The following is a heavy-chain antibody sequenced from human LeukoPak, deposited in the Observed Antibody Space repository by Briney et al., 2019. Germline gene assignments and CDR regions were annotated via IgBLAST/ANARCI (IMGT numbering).Heavy chain of an antibody. D-gene: IGHD5-18*01. CDR2: ISNDGSRK. J-gene: IGHJ4*02. V-gene: IGHV3-30*18. Sequence: GGSLRLSCAPSGFTFSRHGMHWVRQAPGKGLEWVAIISNDGSRKYYAHSVEGRFTISRDNSKNTLYLQMDSLRVEDTAVYYCAKAPGYSYGPDYWGQGALVTVSS. CDR1: GFTFSRHG. CDR3: AKAPGYSYGPDY.